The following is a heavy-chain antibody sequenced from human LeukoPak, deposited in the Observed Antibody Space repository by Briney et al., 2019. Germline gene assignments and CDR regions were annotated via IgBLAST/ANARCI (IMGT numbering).Heavy chain of an antibody. CDR2: ISWNSGSI. Sequence: PGRSLRLSCAASGFTFDDYAMHWVRQAPGKGLEWVSGISWNSGSIGYADSVKGRFTISRDNAKNSLYLQLNSLSAEDTAVYYCAKTTGNGHWLIEYWGQGTLVTVSS. D-gene: IGHD4-23*01. J-gene: IGHJ4*02. CDR1: GFTFDDYA. V-gene: IGHV3-9*01. CDR3: AKTTGNGHWLIEY.